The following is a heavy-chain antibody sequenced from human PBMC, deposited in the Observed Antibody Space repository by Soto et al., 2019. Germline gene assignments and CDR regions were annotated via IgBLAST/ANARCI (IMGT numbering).Heavy chain of an antibody. CDR1: GYTFTGYY. J-gene: IGHJ4*02. V-gene: IGHV1-2*02. CDR3: ARDRGSSSSLDY. D-gene: IGHD6-6*01. Sequence: GASVKVSCKASGYTFTGYYRHWVRQAPGQGLEWMGWINPNSGGTNYAQKFQGRVTMTRDTSISTAYMELSRLRSDDTAVYYCARDRGSSSSLDYWGQGTLVTVSS. CDR2: INPNSGGT.